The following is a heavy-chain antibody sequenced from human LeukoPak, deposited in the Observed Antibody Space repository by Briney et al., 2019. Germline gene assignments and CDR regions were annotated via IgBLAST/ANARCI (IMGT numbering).Heavy chain of an antibody. CDR1: GGSISSSSYY. V-gene: IGHV4-39*07. D-gene: IGHD5-18*01. CDR2: IYYSGST. Sequence: SETLSLTCTVSGGSISSSSYYWGWIRQPPGKGLEWIGSIYYSGSTYYNPSLKSRVTISVDTSKNQFSLKLSSVTAADTAVYYCARAEYGYGYYFDYWGQGTLVTVSS. CDR3: ARAEYGYGYYFDY. J-gene: IGHJ4*02.